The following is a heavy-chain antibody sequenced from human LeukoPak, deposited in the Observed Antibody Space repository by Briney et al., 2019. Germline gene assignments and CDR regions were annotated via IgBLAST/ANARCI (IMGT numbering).Heavy chain of an antibody. V-gene: IGHV3-30*18. J-gene: IGHJ4*02. CDR1: GFTFSTSG. Sequence: PGKSLRLSCAASGFTFSTSGMHWIRQAPGKGLEWVAVISYGGGNTYYADSVKGRFTISRDNSKNTVFLQMHSLRGDDTAVYYCVKFVRYYFDYWGQGTLVTVSS. CDR2: ISYGGGNT. CDR3: VKFVRYYFDY. D-gene: IGHD3-10*02.